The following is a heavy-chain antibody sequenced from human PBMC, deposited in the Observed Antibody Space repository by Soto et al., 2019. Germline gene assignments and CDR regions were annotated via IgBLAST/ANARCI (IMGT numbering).Heavy chain of an antibody. Sequence: SETLSLTCTVSGGSISSGDYYWSWIHQHPGKGLEWIGYIYYSGSTYYSPSLKSRVTISVDTSKNQFSLKLSSVTAADTAVYYCARAGWVPAAMQYYFDYWGQGTLVTVSS. J-gene: IGHJ4*02. D-gene: IGHD2-2*01. CDR2: IYYSGST. CDR1: GGSISSGDYY. V-gene: IGHV4-31*03. CDR3: ARAGWVPAAMQYYFDY.